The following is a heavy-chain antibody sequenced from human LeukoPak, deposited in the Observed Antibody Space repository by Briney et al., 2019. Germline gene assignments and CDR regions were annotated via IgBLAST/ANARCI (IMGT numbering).Heavy chain of an antibody. CDR2: INHSGST. CDR1: GGSFSGYY. Sequence: PSETLSLTCAVYGGSFSGYYWSWIRQPPGKGLEWIGEINHSGSTNYNPSLKSRVTISVDTSMNQFSLKLSSVTAADTAVYYCARRSRITMIVVVIKGTYFDYWGQGTLVTVSS. J-gene: IGHJ4*02. D-gene: IGHD3-22*01. V-gene: IGHV4-34*01. CDR3: ARRSRITMIVVVIKGTYFDY.